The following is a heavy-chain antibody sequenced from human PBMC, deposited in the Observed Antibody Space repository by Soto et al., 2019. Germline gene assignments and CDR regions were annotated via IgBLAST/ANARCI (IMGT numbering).Heavy chain of an antibody. D-gene: IGHD3-22*01. CDR1: GGSISSYY. Sequence: SETLSLTCTVSGGSISSYYWSWIRQPPGKGLEWIGYIYYRGSTNYNPSLKSRVTISVDTSKNQFSLKLSSVTAADTAVYYCARGGAMIVVVDIWGQGTMVTVSS. CDR3: ARGGAMIVVVDI. CDR2: IYYRGST. J-gene: IGHJ3*02. V-gene: IGHV4-59*01.